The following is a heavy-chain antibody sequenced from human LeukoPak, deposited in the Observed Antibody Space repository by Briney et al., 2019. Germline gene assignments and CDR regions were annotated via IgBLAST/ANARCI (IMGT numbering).Heavy chain of an antibody. CDR1: GYTFTSYA. Sequence: GASVKVSCKASGYTFTSYAMNWVRQAPGQGLEWMGWINTNTGNPTYAQGFTGRFVFSLDTSVSTAYLQISSLKAEDTAVYYCARVPPPHYSSGWYYFDYWGQGTLVTVSS. V-gene: IGHV7-4-1*02. D-gene: IGHD6-19*01. J-gene: IGHJ4*02. CDR2: INTNTGNP. CDR3: ARVPPPHYSSGWYYFDY.